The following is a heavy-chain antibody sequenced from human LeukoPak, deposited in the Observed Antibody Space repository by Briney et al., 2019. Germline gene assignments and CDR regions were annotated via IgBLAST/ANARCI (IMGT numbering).Heavy chain of an antibody. CDR2: IIPILGIA. CDR1: GGTFSSYA. V-gene: IGHV1-69*04. CDR3: ARVVVYSGYDFGYYYYGMDV. D-gene: IGHD5-12*01. J-gene: IGHJ6*02. Sequence: GASVKVSCKASGGTFSSYAISWVRQAPGQGLEWMGRIIPILGIANYAQKFQGRVTITADKSTSTAYMELSSLRSEDTAVYYCARVVVYSGYDFGYYYYGMDVWGQGTTVTVSS.